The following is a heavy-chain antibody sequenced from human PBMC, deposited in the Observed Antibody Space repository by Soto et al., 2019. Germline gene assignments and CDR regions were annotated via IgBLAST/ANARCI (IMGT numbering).Heavy chain of an antibody. CDR2: IYYSGST. D-gene: IGHD3-22*01. Sequence: KPSETLSRTCTVSGGSISSYYWSWIRQPPGKGLEWIGYIYYSGSTNYNPSLKSRVTISVDTSKNQFSLKLSSVTAADTAVYYCARYYYDSSGYCGIDYWGQGTLVTVSS. CDR3: ARYYYDSSGYCGIDY. V-gene: IGHV4-59*01. J-gene: IGHJ4*02. CDR1: GGSISSYY.